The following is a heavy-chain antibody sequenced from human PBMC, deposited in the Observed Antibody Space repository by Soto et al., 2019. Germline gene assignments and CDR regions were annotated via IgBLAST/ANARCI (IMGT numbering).Heavy chain of an antibody. CDR1: GFTVSTNY. CDR2: IYRDGST. CDR3: ARASKAPSDYVFDY. J-gene: IGHJ4*02. D-gene: IGHD5-12*01. Sequence: GGSLRLSCAASGFTVSTNYMSWVRQAPGKGLECVAIIYRDGSTYYADSVKGRFTISRDNSKNTLYLLLNSLRAEDTAVYHCARASKAPSDYVFDYWGQGTLVTVSS. V-gene: IGHV3-66*01.